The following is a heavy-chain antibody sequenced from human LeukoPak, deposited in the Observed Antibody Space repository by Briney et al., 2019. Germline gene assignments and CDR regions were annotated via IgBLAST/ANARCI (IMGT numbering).Heavy chain of an antibody. D-gene: IGHD4-17*01. V-gene: IGHV4-34*01. CDR2: INHSGRT. CDR1: GGSISSYY. J-gene: IGHJ3*02. CDR3: ARGSRYGDSGAFDI. Sequence: SETLSLTCTVSGGSISSYYWSWIRQPPGKGLEWIGEINHSGRTNYNPSLKSRVTISVDTSKNQFSLKLSSVTAADTAVYYCARGSRYGDSGAFDIWGQGTMVTVSS.